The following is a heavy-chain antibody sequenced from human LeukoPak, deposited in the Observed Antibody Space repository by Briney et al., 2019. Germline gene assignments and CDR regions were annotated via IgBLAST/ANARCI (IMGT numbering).Heavy chain of an antibody. Sequence: GASVKVSCKASGYTFTGYYMHWVRQAPGQGLEWMGWISAYNGNTNYAQKLQGRVTMTTDTSTSTAYMELSSLRSEDTAVYYCARVPSGSYNLDYWGQGTLVTVSS. V-gene: IGHV1-18*04. CDR3: ARVPSGSYNLDY. CDR1: GYTFTGYY. J-gene: IGHJ4*02. CDR2: ISAYNGNT. D-gene: IGHD1-26*01.